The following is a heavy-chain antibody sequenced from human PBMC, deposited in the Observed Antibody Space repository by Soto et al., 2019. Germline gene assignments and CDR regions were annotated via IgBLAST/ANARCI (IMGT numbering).Heavy chain of an antibody. CDR1: GFSLTTSGLG. V-gene: IGHV2-5*02. D-gene: IGHD5-18*01. Sequence: QITLKESGPMLMKPTQALTLTCTCSGFSLTTSGLGVGWIRQPPGKALEWLALVYWDDDKRYSPPLTNRLTLSRDTSKNQVVLTLTTVDPTDTGTYFCAHTGGFGSPESWGQGIMVTVSS. CDR2: VYWDDDK. CDR3: AHTGGFGSPES. J-gene: IGHJ5*02.